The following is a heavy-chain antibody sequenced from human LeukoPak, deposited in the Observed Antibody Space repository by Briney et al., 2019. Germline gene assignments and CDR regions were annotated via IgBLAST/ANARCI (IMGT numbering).Heavy chain of an antibody. CDR3: ARAITGTTSSAMDY. CDR2: INPNSGGT. Sequence: GASVKVSCKASGYTFTGYYMHWVRQAPGQGLEWMGWINPNSGGTNYARKFQGRVTMTRDTSISTAYMELSRLRSDDTAVYYCARAITGTTSSAMDYWGQGTLVTVSS. D-gene: IGHD1-20*01. CDR1: GYTFTGYY. V-gene: IGHV1-2*02. J-gene: IGHJ4*02.